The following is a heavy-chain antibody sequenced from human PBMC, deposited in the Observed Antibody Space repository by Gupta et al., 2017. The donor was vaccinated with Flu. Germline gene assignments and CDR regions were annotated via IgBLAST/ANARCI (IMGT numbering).Heavy chain of an antibody. CDR3: ARHKVGRYCSGGSCYWFDP. Sequence: GWIRQPPGKGLEWIGSIYYSGSTYYNPSLKSRVTISVDTSKNQFSLKLSSVTAADTAVYYCARHKVGRYCSGGSCYWFDPWGQGTLVTVSS. J-gene: IGHJ5*02. V-gene: IGHV4-39*01. CDR2: IYYSGST. D-gene: IGHD2-15*01.